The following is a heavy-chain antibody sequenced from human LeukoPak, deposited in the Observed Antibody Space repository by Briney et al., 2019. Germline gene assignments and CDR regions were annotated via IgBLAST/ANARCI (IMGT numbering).Heavy chain of an antibody. Sequence: KPSETLSLTCAVSGGSFSGYYWTWIRQPPGKGLEWIGEINHSGRTNYNPSLKSRVIISVDTSKNQFSLKLNSVTAADTAVYCCARPLGYCSDSRCPQSWFDPWGQGTLVTVSS. D-gene: IGHD2-15*01. J-gene: IGHJ5*02. V-gene: IGHV4-34*01. CDR2: INHSGRT. CDR3: ARPLGYCSDSRCPQSWFDP. CDR1: GGSFSGYY.